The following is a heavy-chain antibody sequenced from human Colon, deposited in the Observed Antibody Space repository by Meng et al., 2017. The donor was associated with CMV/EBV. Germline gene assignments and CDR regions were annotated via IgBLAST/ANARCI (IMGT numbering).Heavy chain of an antibody. J-gene: IGHJ4*02. CDR2: IITISGTT. D-gene: IGHD2-21*02. V-gene: IGHV1-69*12. CDR3: ARVICGGDCYLDY. Sequence: QVERAQSGAEVKQPRSPVKVSCKASKGTFTSYPISWVRQGPGKGFEWVGGIITISGTTDYAQKFQGRVTITADESTSTAYMKLSNLRSEDTAIYYCARVICGGDCYLDYWGRGTLVTVSS. CDR1: KGTFTSYP.